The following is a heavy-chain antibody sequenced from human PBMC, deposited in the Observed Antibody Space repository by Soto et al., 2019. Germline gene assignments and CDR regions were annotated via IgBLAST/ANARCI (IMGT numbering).Heavy chain of an antibody. D-gene: IGHD5-12*01. CDR2: IRSKTNKYAT. CDR1: GFTFSGSA. CDR3: TRPLSGDDSERPLDS. V-gene: IGHV3-73*02. J-gene: IGHJ4*02. Sequence: EVQLVESGGGLVLPGGSLTLSCAASGFTFSGSAMHWVRQASGKGLEWVGRIRSKTNKYATVYSAWVKGRFTISRDDLKNKAYLQTNSLKTEDTAVYYCTRPLSGDDSERPLDSWGQGTLVTVSS.